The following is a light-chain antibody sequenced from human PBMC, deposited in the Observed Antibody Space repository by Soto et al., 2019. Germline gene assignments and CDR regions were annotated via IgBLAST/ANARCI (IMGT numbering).Light chain of an antibody. J-gene: IGLJ1*01. V-gene: IGLV1-40*01. CDR1: SSNIGAGSD. CDR3: NSYTHGATRV. CDR2: INK. Sequence: QSALTQPPSVSGAPGQTVTISCTGTSSNIGAGSDVHWYQQLPGAAPKLLIYINKNRPSGVPDRFSGSKSGSSASLAISGLQAEDEADYYCNSYTHGATRVFGTGTKV.